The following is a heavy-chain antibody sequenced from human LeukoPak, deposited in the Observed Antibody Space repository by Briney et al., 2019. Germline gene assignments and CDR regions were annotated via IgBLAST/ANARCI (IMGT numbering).Heavy chain of an antibody. CDR2: INPNSGGT. CDR1: GYTFTGYY. Sequence: GASVKGSCKASGYTFTGYYMHWVRQAPGQGLEWMGWINPNSGGTNYAQKFQGWVTMTRDTSISTAYMELSRLRSDDTAVYYCAREGCSSTSCYDIWGQGTTVSVSS. J-gene: IGHJ6*02. D-gene: IGHD2-2*01. V-gene: IGHV1-2*04. CDR3: AREGCSSTSCYDI.